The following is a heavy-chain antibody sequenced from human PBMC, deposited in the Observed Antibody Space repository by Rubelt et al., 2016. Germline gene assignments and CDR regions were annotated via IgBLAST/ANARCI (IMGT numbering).Heavy chain of an antibody. Sequence: QVQLQESGPGLVKPSETLSLTCAVYGGSFSGYYWSWIRQPPGKGLEWIGEINHSGSTNYNPSLKSRVTISVDTSKNQFSLKLSSVTAADTAVYYCARVGLSVDYGANSYFDYWGQGTLVTVSS. CDR3: ARVGLSVDYGANSYFDY. D-gene: IGHD4-23*01. J-gene: IGHJ4*02. V-gene: IGHV4-34*09. CDR1: GGSFSGYY. CDR2: INHSGST.